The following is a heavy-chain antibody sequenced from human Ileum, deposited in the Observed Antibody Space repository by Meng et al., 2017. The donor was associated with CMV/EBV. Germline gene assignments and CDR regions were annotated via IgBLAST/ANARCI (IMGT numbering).Heavy chain of an antibody. J-gene: IGHJ4*02. V-gene: IGHV1-2*02. D-gene: IGHD3-22*01. CDR1: GFTFTAYY. CDR3: ARGYYYFDY. CDR2: INSGGT. Sequence: QVQLVKSGAEVKKPGASVKVSCKASGFTFTAYYLHWVRQAPGQGLEWMGWINSGGTNYAQKFQGRVTMTRDTSITTAYMELSSLRSDDTAVYFCARGYYYFDYWGQGTLVTVSS.